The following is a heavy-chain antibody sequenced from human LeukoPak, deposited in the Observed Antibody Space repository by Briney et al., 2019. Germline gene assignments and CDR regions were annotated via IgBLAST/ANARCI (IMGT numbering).Heavy chain of an antibody. CDR2: IYTSGST. J-gene: IGHJ3*02. V-gene: IGHV4-4*07. Sequence: PSETLSLTCTVSGGSISSYYWSWIRQPAGKGLEWIGRIYTSGSTNYNPSLKSRVTMSVDTSKNQFSLKLSSVTAADTAVYYCARSSVVVAANGDFDIWGQGKMVTVSS. CDR1: GGSISSYY. D-gene: IGHD2-15*01. CDR3: ARSSVVVAANGDFDI.